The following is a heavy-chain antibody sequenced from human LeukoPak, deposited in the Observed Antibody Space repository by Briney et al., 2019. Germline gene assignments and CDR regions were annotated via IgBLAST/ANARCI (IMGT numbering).Heavy chain of an antibody. Sequence: ETLSLTCTVSGGSISSYYWSWIRQPAGKGLEWIGRIYISGSTNYNPSLKSRVTMSVDTSKNQFSLKLSSVTAADTAVYFCVRVRDWNYFDYWGQGALVTVSS. CDR1: GGSISSYY. CDR2: IYISGST. D-gene: IGHD3/OR15-3a*01. CDR3: VRVRDWNYFDY. J-gene: IGHJ4*02. V-gene: IGHV4-4*07.